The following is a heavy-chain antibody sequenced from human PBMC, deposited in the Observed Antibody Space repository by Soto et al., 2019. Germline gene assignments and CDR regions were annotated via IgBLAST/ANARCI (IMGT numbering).Heavy chain of an antibody. CDR2: IIPISGTA. D-gene: IGHD2-2*01. CDR3: ARSQGSSTSLEIYYYYYYGMDV. Sequence: QVQLVQSGAEVKKPGSSVKVSCKASGGTFSSYAISWVRQAPGQGLEWMGGIIPISGTANYAQKFQGRVTIPAYESTSTVYMELSSLRSEDTAVSFCARSQGSSTSLEIYYYYYYGMDVWGQGTTVTVSS. CDR1: GGTFSSYA. V-gene: IGHV1-69*01. J-gene: IGHJ6*02.